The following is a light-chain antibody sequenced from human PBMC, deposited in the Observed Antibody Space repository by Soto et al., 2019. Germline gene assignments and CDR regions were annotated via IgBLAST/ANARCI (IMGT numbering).Light chain of an antibody. CDR3: QKYNSAPLT. CDR1: QGISVY. J-gene: IGKJ4*01. CDR2: AAS. Sequence: DIQMTQSPSSLSASLGDRVTITCRASQGISVYLAWFQQKPGKVPKLLIYAASTLQSGVPSRFSGSGSGIDFTLTISSLQPEDVATYYCQKYNSAPLTFGGGTKVEIK. V-gene: IGKV1-27*01.